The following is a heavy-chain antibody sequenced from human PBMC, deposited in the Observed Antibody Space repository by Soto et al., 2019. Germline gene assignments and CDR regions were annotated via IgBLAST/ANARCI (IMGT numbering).Heavy chain of an antibody. CDR2: INQSGST. CDR3: ARFSKMLRGVPDN. D-gene: IGHD3-10*01. CDR1: GGSVSGYY. Sequence: SETLSLTCAVYGGSVSGYYWSWIRQPPGKGLEWIGEINQSGSTNYNPSLKSRVTISVDTSMNQFSLKLSSVTVAETAVYYCARFSKMLRGVPDNWGQGTLVTVSS. V-gene: IGHV4-34*01. J-gene: IGHJ4*02.